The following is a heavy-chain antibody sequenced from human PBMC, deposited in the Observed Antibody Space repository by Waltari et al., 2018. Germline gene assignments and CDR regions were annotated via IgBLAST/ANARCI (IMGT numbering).Heavy chain of an antibody. J-gene: IGHJ6*02. CDR1: GYTIPELS. V-gene: IGHV1-24*01. D-gene: IGHD6-13*01. CDR3: ATGYSSSWPAGGMDV. CDR2: FDPEDGET. Sequence: QVQLVQSGAEVKKPGASVKVSCKVSGYTIPELSMPWVRTAPGKGLEWMGGFDPEDGETIYAQKFQGRVTMTEDTSTDTAYMELSSLRSEDTAVYYCATGYSSSWPAGGMDVWGQGTTVTVSS.